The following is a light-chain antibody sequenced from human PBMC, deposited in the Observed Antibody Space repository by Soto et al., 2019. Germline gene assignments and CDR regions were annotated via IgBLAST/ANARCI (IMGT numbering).Light chain of an antibody. J-gene: IGKJ1*01. CDR1: QSVSNNY. Sequence: EIVLTQSPGTLSLSPGERATLSCRASQSVSNNYLAWYQQKPGQAPRLLIYGASNRATGIPDRFSGSGAGTHFTLTINRVEAEDVGVYYCMQATQPTWTFGQGTKVDIK. V-gene: IGKV3-20*01. CDR3: MQATQPTWT. CDR2: GAS.